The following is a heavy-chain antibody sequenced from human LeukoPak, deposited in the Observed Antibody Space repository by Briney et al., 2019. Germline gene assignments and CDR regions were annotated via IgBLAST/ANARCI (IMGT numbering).Heavy chain of an antibody. Sequence: GESLKISFKGFGYSFTNFWIGWVRQMPGKGLEWMGIMHPGDSDTRYSPSFQGQVTISVDKSISTAYVQWSSLEASDTAMYYCARRSGSHSDYCGQGTLVTVSS. CDR2: MHPGDSDT. CDR1: GYSFTNFW. CDR3: ARRSGSHSDY. V-gene: IGHV5-51*01. J-gene: IGHJ4*02. D-gene: IGHD1-26*01.